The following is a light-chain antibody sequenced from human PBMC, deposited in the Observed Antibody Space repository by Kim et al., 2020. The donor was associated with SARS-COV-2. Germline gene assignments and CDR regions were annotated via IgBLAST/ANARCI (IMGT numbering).Light chain of an antibody. Sequence: EIVLTQSPGTLSLSPGERATLSCRASQSVSSNYLAWYQQKPGQAPRLLIYGASRATGIPDRFSGSGSGTDFTLTITRLEPEDFAVYYCQQYSSSPATFGQGTKVDIK. CDR2: GAS. CDR1: QSVSSNY. J-gene: IGKJ1*01. V-gene: IGKV3-20*01. CDR3: QQYSSSPAT.